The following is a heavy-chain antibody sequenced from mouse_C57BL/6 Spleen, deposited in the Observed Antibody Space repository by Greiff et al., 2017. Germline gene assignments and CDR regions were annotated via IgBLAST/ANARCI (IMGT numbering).Heavy chain of an antibody. D-gene: IGHD2-4*01. CDR3: TRRYYDYGGFAY. Sequence: EVKLMESGRGLVQPGGSMKLSCAASGFTFSDAWMDWVRQSPEKGLEWVAEIRNKANNHATYYAESVKGRFTISRDDSKSSVYLQMNSLRAEDTGIYYCTRRYYDYGGFAYWGQGTLVTVSA. J-gene: IGHJ3*01. CDR2: IRNKANNHAT. CDR1: GFTFSDAW. V-gene: IGHV6-6*01.